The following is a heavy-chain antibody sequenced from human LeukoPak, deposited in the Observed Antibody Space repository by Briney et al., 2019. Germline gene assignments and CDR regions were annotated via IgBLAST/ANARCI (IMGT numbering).Heavy chain of an antibody. CDR2: ISWNSGSI. CDR1: GFTFDDYA. V-gene: IGHV3-9*01. J-gene: IGHJ6*02. Sequence: PGGSLRLSCAASGFTFDDYAIHWVRQAPGKGLEWVSGISWNSGSIGYADSVKGRFTISRDNAKNSLYLQMNSLRAEDTALYYCAKDLGPYGMDVWGQGTTVTVSS. CDR3: AKDLGPYGMDV.